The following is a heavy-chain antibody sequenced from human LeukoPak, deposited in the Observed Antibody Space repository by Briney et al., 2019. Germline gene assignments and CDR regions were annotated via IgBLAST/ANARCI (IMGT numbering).Heavy chain of an antibody. CDR2: MNPNSGNT. J-gene: IGHJ4*02. D-gene: IGHD3-16*02. Sequence: ASVKVSCKASGYTFTSYDINWVRQATGQGREWMGWMNPNSGNTGYAQEFQGRVTMTRNTSISTAYMELSSLRSEDTAVYYCARGKFDYDYVWGSYRSYFDYWGQGTLVTVSS. V-gene: IGHV1-8*01. CDR1: GYTFTSYD. CDR3: ARGKFDYDYVWGSYRSYFDY.